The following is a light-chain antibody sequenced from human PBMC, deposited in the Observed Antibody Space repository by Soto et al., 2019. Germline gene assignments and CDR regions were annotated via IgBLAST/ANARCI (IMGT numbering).Light chain of an antibody. CDR1: SSNLGSNT. V-gene: IGLV1-44*01. CDR3: AAWDDSLNGPYV. Sequence: QSVLTQPPSASGTPGQRVTISCSVSSSNLGSNTVNWYQQLPGTAPKLLIYSNNQRPSGVPDRFSGSKSGTSASLAISGLQSEDEADYYCAAWDDSLNGPYVFGTGTRSPS. J-gene: IGLJ1*01. CDR2: SNN.